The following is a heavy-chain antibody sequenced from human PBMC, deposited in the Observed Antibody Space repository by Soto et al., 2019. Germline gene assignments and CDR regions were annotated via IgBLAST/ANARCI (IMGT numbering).Heavy chain of an antibody. V-gene: IGHV3-23*01. CDR3: AKSTGYSGYDHFDF. CDR2: ISGGGDIT. J-gene: IGHJ4*02. CDR1: GFPFRRYA. Sequence: LRLSRAASGFPFRRYAMSWVRQAPGRGLEWVSSISGGGDITYDADSFKGRFIISRDQSKKTLYLEMNSLRVDDTAEYYCAKSTGYSGYDHFDFWGQGTVVTGAS. D-gene: IGHD5-12*01.